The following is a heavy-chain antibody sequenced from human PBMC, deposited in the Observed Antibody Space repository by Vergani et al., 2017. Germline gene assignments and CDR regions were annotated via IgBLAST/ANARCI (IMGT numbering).Heavy chain of an antibody. V-gene: IGHV3-48*04. CDR2: ISSSSSTI. CDR3: ARASSLYYYDSSGYYGGDAFDI. J-gene: IGHJ3*02. Sequence: EVQLVESGGGLVQPGGSLRLSCAASGFTFSSYSMNWVRQAPGKGLEWVSYISSSSSTIYYADSVKGRLTISRDNAKNSLYLQMNSLRAEDTAVYYCARASSLYYYDSSGYYGGDAFDIWGQGTMVTVSS. D-gene: IGHD3-22*01. CDR1: GFTFSSYS.